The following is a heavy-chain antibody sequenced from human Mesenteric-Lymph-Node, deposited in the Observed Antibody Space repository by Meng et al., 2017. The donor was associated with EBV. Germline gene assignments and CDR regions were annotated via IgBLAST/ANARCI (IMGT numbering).Heavy chain of an antibody. CDR2: IYHSGTT. J-gene: IGHJ4*02. D-gene: IGHD5-12*01. Sequence: QLTEQSAGSGTPSGPLSLTCAVSNASSRSSDLWSWVRQSPGKGLEWIGEIYHSGTTSYNPSLKSRATLSVDKSRNEFSLKLSSVTAADTAVYYCARVTWPRLAVYYFDFWGQGTLVTVSS. CDR1: NASSRSSDL. CDR3: ARVTWPRLAVYYFDF. V-gene: IGHV4-4*02.